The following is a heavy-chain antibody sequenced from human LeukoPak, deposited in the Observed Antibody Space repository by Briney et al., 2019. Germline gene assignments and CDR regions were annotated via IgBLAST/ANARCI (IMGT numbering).Heavy chain of an antibody. J-gene: IGHJ4*02. Sequence: KPSETLSLTCTVSGGSITSSTYYRGWIRQPPGKGLEWIGSIYYSGSTFYNPSLKSRVTISVDTSKNQFSLKLTSVTAADTAVYYCARRSSSYYFDYWGQGTLVTVSS. CDR3: ARRSSSYYFDY. V-gene: IGHV4-39*01. CDR1: GGSITSSTYY. CDR2: IYYSGST.